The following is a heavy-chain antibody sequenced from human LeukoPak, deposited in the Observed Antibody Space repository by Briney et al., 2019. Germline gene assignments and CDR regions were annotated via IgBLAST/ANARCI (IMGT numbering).Heavy chain of an antibody. CDR3: ARRIQPKNWFDP. D-gene: IGHD5-18*01. V-gene: IGHV1-18*01. CDR2: ISAYNGNT. J-gene: IGHJ5*02. CDR1: GYTFTSYG. Sequence: ASVKVSCKASGYTFTSYGISWVRQAPGQGLEWMGWISAYNGNTNYAQKLQGRVTMTTDTSTSTAYMQLRSLRSDDTAVYYCARRIQPKNWFDPWGQGTLVTVSS.